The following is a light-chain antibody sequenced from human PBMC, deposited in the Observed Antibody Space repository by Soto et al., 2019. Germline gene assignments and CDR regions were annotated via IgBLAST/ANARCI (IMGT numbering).Light chain of an antibody. J-gene: IGLJ3*02. Sequence: QSALAQPHAASGSPGQSVTITCTGTNSDVGTYNYVSWYQHHPGKAPKFLIYEVSRRPFGGPDRFSGSKSGNTASLTVSGLQAEDEADYYCSSHAGSNNLVFGGGTKLTVL. CDR1: NSDVGTYNY. CDR3: SSHAGSNNLV. V-gene: IGLV2-8*01. CDR2: EVS.